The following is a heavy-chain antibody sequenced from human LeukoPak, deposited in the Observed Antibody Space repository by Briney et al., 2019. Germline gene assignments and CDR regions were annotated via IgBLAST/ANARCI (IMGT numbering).Heavy chain of an antibody. D-gene: IGHD2-2*01. J-gene: IGHJ4*02. V-gene: IGHV3-30-3*01. CDR1: GFTFSSYA. CDR2: ISYDGSNK. CDR3: ASGEDIVVVPAAPGDYY. Sequence: PGGSLRLSCAASGFTFSSYAMHWVRQAPGKGLEWVAVISYDGSNKYYADSVKGRFTISRDNSKNTLYLQMNSLRAEDTAVYYCASGEDIVVVPAAPGDYYWGQGTLVTVSS.